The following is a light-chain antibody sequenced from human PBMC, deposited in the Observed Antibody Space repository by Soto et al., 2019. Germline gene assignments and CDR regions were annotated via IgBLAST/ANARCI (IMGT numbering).Light chain of an antibody. CDR3: NSYTSSSARV. V-gene: IGLV2-14*01. Sequence: QSALTQPASVSGSPGQSITISCTGTSSDVGAYNYVSWYQQHLGKAPKLIIYEVSNRPSGVSNRFSGSKSANTASLTISGLQAEDEADYYCNSYTSSSARVFGGGTKLTVL. J-gene: IGLJ3*02. CDR2: EVS. CDR1: SSDVGAYNY.